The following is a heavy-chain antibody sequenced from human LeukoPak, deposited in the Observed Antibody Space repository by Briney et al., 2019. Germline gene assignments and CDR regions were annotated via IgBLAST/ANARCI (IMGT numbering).Heavy chain of an antibody. J-gene: IGHJ4*02. D-gene: IGHD6-6*01. CDR2: VRYDGSNK. CDR3: TKEMADRREAFDY. CDR1: GFTFSNYG. V-gene: IGHV3-30*02. Sequence: AGGSLRLSCAASGFTFSNYGIHWVRQAPGKGLEWVAFVRYDGSNKYYADSVKGRFTISRDNSKNTLYLQMNSLRAGDTAVYYCTKEMADRREAFDYWGQGTLATVSS.